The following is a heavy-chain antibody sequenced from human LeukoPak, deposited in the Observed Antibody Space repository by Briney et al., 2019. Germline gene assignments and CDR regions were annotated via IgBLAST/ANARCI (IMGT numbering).Heavy chain of an antibody. CDR1: GFNLSSYS. CDR2: INSDGSST. J-gene: IGHJ4*02. CDR3: AREGGDYDILTGYYSS. D-gene: IGHD3-9*01. V-gene: IGHV3-74*01. Sequence: GGSLRLSCAASGFNLSSYSISWVRPAPGEGLGWVSRINSDGSSTSYADSVKGRFTISRDNAKNTLYLQMNSLRAEDTAVYYCAREGGDYDILTGYYSSWGQGTLVTVSS.